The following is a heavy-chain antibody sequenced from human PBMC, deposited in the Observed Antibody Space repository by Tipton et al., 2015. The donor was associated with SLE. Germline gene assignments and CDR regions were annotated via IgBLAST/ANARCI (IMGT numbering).Heavy chain of an antibody. CDR2: ITSSSSIT. V-gene: IGHV3-48*01. Sequence: GSLRLSCAASGFTFSSYSMNWVRQAPGKGLEWVSYITSSSSITDYADSVKGRFTISRDNAKNSLYLQMNSLGVEDTALYYCASGGDYGDYEYFQHWGQGTLVTVS. D-gene: IGHD4-17*01. CDR1: GFTFSSYS. J-gene: IGHJ1*01. CDR3: ASGGDYGDYEYFQH.